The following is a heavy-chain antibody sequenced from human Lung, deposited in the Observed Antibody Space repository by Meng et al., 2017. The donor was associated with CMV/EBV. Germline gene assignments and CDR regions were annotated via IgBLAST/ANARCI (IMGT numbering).Heavy chain of an antibody. CDR2: ISSSSSYI. CDR3: ARDNSYGDEYYFDY. J-gene: IGHJ4*02. D-gene: IGHD5-18*01. Sequence: GESLKISCAASGFTFSSYSMNWVRQAPGKGLEWVSSISSSSSYIYYADSVKGRFTISRDNAKNSLYLQMNSLRAEDTAVYYCARDNSYGDEYYFDYWGQGTLVTVS. CDR1: GFTFSSYS. V-gene: IGHV3-21*01.